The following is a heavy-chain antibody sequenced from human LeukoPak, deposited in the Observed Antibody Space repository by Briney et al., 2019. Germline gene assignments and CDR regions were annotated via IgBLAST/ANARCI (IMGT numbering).Heavy chain of an antibody. D-gene: IGHD1-26*01. V-gene: IGHV3-53*01. CDR1: GFTVSDNY. CDR3: ARASYLLGALRD. CDR2: IYSGGDT. J-gene: IGHJ4*02. Sequence: GSLRLSCAASGFTVSDNYMSWVRQAPGKGLEWVSVIYSGGDTYYADSVEGRFAISRDNSKNTLYLQMNSLRAEDTAVYYCARASYLLGALRDWGQGTLVIVS.